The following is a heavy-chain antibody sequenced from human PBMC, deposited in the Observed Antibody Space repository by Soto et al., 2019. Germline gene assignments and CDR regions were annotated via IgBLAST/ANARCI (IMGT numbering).Heavy chain of an antibody. Sequence: EVQLVESGGGLVQPGGSLRLSCTASGFTFRDHYMDWVRQAPGKGLEWVGRSRNKANRYTTEYAASVRGRFTISRDESQXXXXXXXXXXXXXXXXXXXXXXXRGGEGNFDYWGQGTLVTVSS. J-gene: IGHJ4*02. CDR3: XXXRGGEGNFDY. CDR2: SRNKANRYTT. V-gene: IGHV3-72*01. CDR1: GFTFRDHY. D-gene: IGHD3-16*01.